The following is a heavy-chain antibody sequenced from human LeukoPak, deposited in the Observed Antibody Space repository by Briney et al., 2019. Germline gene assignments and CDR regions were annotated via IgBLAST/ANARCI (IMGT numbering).Heavy chain of an antibody. CDR1: GFTVNTNY. D-gene: IGHD6-13*01. CDR2: IYSGGST. CDR3: ARDSKQQLSFDY. Sequence: GGSLRLSCATSGFTVNTNYMSWVRQAPGKGLEWVSVIYSGGSTYYADSVKGGFTISRDNLKNILYLQMNSLRADDTAVYYCARDSKQQLSFDYWGQGTLVTVS. J-gene: IGHJ4*02. V-gene: IGHV3-66*01.